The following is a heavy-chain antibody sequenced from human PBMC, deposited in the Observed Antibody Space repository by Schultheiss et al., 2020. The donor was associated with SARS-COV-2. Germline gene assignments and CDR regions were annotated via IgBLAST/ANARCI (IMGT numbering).Heavy chain of an antibody. CDR3: ARAMTTGSLSDY. D-gene: IGHD1-14*01. J-gene: IGHJ4*02. V-gene: IGHV1-69*13. CDR2: IIPIFGTA. CDR1: GGTFSSYA. Sequence: SVKVSCKASGGTFSSYAISWVRQAPGQGLEWMGGIIPIFGTANYAQKFQGRVTITADESTSTAYMELSRLRSDDTAVYYCARAMTTGSLSDYWGQGTLVTVSS.